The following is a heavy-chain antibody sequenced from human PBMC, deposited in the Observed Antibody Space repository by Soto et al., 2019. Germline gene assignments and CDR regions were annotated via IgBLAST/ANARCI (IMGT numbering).Heavy chain of an antibody. V-gene: IGHV3-49*03. J-gene: IGHJ5*02. CDR1: GFTFGDYA. Sequence: GGSLRLSCTASGFTFGDYAMSWFRQAPGKGLEWVGFIRSKAYGGTTEYAASVKGRFTISRDDSKSIAYLQMNSLKTEDTAVYYCTRFLLSPTSDTPWFDPWGQGSLVTVSS. D-gene: IGHD2-2*01. CDR3: TRFLLSPTSDTPWFDP. CDR2: IRSKAYGGTT.